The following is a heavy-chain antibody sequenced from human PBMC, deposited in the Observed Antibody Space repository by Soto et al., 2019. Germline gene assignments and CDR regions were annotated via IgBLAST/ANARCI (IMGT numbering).Heavy chain of an antibody. CDR3: GRKEY. Sequence: QVQLVESGGGVVQPGRSLRLSCAASGFTFSSYGMHWVRQAPGKGLEWVAVISYDGSNKYYADSVKGRFTISRDNSKNTLYLQMNSLRAEDTAVYYCGRKEYWGQGTLVTVSS. V-gene: IGHV3-30*03. CDR1: GFTFSSYG. CDR2: ISYDGSNK. J-gene: IGHJ4*02.